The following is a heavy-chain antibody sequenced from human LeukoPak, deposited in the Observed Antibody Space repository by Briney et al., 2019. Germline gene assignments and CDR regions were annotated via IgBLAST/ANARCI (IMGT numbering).Heavy chain of an antibody. J-gene: IGHJ3*02. CDR2: ISSNNNYI. CDR3: ARGYYYDTSGSYTRPTDAFNI. V-gene: IGHV3-21*01. CDR1: GFSFSNYY. Sequence: GGSLRLSCAASGFSFSNYYMNWVRQAPGKGLEWVSSISSNNNYIYYAASVKGRFTISRDNAKNSLFLQMNSLRAEDTALYYCARGYYYDTSGSYTRPTDAFNIWGQGTMVTVSS. D-gene: IGHD3-22*01.